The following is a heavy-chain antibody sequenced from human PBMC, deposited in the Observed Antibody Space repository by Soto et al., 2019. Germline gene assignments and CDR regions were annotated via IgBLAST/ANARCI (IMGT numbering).Heavy chain of an antibody. V-gene: IGHV3-15*01. CDR2: IKSKTDGGTT. CDR3: TTEGSSSYYYYYYMDV. D-gene: IGHD6-6*01. Sequence: GGSLRLSCAASGFTFSNAWMSWVRQAPGKGLEWVGRIKSKTDGGTTDYAAPVKGRFTISRDDSKNTLYLQMNSLKTEDTAVYYCTTEGSSSYYYYYYMDVWGKGTTVTVSS. CDR1: GFTFSNAW. J-gene: IGHJ6*03.